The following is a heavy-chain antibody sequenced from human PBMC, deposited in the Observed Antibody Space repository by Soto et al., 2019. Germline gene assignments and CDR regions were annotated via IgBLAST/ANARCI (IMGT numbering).Heavy chain of an antibody. Sequence: HPGGSLRLSCAASGFTVSSNYMSWVRQSPGKGLEWVSVIYSGGSTYYADSVKGRFTISRDNSKNTLYLQMNSLRAEDTAVYYCASLYYDFWSGYYPPEMDVWGQGTTVTVSS. CDR1: GFTVSSNY. CDR2: IYSGGST. J-gene: IGHJ6*02. D-gene: IGHD3-3*01. V-gene: IGHV3-53*01. CDR3: ASLYYDFWSGYYPPEMDV.